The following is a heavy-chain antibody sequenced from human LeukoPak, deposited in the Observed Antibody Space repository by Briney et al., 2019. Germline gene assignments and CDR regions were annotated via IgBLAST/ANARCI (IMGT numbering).Heavy chain of an antibody. CDR3: ARAPAMVRGVIPDC. CDR1: GYTLTGYH. Sequence: ASVKVSCKASGYTLTGYHMHWVRPAPGQGLEWMGWIYPSSGGTKYAQKFQGRVTMPRDTYISTAYMELNRLRSDDTPVYYCARAPAMVRGVIPDCWGQGTLVTDSS. D-gene: IGHD3-10*01. J-gene: IGHJ4*02. V-gene: IGHV1-2*02. CDR2: IYPSSGGT.